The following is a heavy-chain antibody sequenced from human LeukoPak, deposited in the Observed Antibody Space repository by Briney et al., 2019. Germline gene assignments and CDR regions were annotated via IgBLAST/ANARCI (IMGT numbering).Heavy chain of an antibody. CDR2: ISGSGGST. D-gene: IGHD3-3*01. CDR3: AKAASNYDFWSGYFDYSDY. J-gene: IGHJ4*02. V-gene: IGHV3-23*01. CDR1: GFTFSSYA. Sequence: GGSLRLSCAASGFTFSSYAMSWVRQAPGKGLEWVSAISGSGGSTYYADSVKGRFTISRDNSKNTLYLQMNSLRAEDTAVYYCAKAASNYDFWSGYFDYSDYWGQGTLVTVSS.